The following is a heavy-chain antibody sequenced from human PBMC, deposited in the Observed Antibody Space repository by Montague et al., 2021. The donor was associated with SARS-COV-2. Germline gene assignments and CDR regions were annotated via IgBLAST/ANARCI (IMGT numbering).Heavy chain of an antibody. CDR2: IGRDESER. J-gene: IGHJ4*02. CDR3: VGGGSNAY. V-gene: IGHV3-7*01. D-gene: IGHD3-10*01. Sequence: SLRLSCAASGFTFKNYWMTWVCQAPGKGLEWLANIGRDESERYYGDPAKGRFTISRDNARNSLFLQMISLRVEDTAVYYCVGGGSNAYWGQGTLVTVSS. CDR1: GFTFKNYW.